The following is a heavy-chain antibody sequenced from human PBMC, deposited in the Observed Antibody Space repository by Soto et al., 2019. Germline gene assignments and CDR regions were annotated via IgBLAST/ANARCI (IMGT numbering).Heavy chain of an antibody. D-gene: IGHD1-20*01. J-gene: IGHJ4*02. CDR3: ARIYGITGTQIDY. Sequence: TLSLTCTVSGGSISSYYWSWIRQPPGKALEWLARIDWDDDKYYSTSLKTRLTISKDTSKNQVVLTMTDMDPVDTATYYCARIYGITGTQIDYWGQGTLVTVSS. V-gene: IGHV2-70*11. CDR1: GGSISSYYW. CDR2: IDWDDDK.